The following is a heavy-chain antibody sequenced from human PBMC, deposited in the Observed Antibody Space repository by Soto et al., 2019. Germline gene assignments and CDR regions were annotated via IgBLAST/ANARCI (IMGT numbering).Heavy chain of an antibody. Sequence: QVQLVESGGGVVQPGRSLRLSCAASGFDFSTYGMHWVRQAPGKGLEWVAVIWYDGSNKYYADSVRGRFIISRDNSKNTLFLQWNSLRAEDTAGYYCARAVGPFDYWGQGTLVTVSS. D-gene: IGHD1-26*01. J-gene: IGHJ4*02. CDR1: GFDFSTYG. V-gene: IGHV3-33*01. CDR2: IWYDGSNK. CDR3: ARAVGPFDY.